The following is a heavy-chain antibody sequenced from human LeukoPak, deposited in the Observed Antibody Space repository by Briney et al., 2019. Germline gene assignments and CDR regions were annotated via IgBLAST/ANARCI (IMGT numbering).Heavy chain of an antibody. CDR3: AKDPSSWYLASYYFDY. V-gene: IGHV3-66*01. D-gene: IGHD6-13*01. Sequence: GGSLRLSCAASGFTVSSNYMSWVRQAPGKGLEWVSVIYSGGSTYYADSVKGRFTISRDNSKNTLYLQMNSLRAEDTAVYYCAKDPSSWYLASYYFDYWGQGTLVTVSS. J-gene: IGHJ4*02. CDR2: IYSGGST. CDR1: GFTVSSNY.